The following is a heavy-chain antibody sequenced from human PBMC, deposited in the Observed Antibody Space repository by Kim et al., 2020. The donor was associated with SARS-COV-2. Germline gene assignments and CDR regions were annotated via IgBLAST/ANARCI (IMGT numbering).Heavy chain of an antibody. D-gene: IGHD2-15*01. CDR3: ARDCSGGSCYYGMDV. J-gene: IGHJ6*02. V-gene: IGHV3-33*01. Sequence: GGSLRLSCAASGFTFSSYGMHWVRQAPGKGLEWVAVIWYDGSNKYYADSVKGRFTISRDNSKNTLYLQMNSLRAEDTAMYYCARDCSGGSCYYGMDVWGQGNTVTVSS. CDR2: IWYDGSNK. CDR1: GFTFSSYG.